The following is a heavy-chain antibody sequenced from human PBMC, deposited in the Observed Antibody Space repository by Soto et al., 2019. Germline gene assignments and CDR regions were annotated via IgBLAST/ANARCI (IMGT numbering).Heavy chain of an antibody. D-gene: IGHD2-2*01. J-gene: IGHJ4*02. CDR2: IYPGDSDT. V-gene: IGHV5-51*01. CDR1: GYSFTSYW. CDR3: ARTPGYCSSTSCSQADY. Sequence: GESLKISCQGSGYSFTSYWIGWVRQMPGKGLEWMGIIYPGDSDTRYSPSFQGQVTISADKSISTAYLQWSSLKASDTAMYYCARTPGYCSSTSCSQADYWGQGTLVTVSS.